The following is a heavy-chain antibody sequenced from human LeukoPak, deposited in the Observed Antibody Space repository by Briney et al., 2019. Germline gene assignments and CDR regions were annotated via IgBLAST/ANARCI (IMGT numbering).Heavy chain of an antibody. CDR3: SLARSEYHYGMDV. Sequence: SQTLSLTCAISGYSVSSISVAWNWIMQSPSRGLEWLRRTYYRSKWYYEYAVSVKSRIHIRPDTSKNQFSLQLTSVTPEDTAVYYCSLARSEYHYGMDVWGQGTTVTVSS. CDR2: TYYRSKWYY. J-gene: IGHJ6*02. V-gene: IGHV6-1*01. CDR1: GYSVSSISVA.